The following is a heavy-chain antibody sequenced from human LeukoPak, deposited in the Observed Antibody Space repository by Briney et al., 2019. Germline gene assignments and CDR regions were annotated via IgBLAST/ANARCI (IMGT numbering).Heavy chain of an antibody. CDR1: GGTFSSYA. CDR3: ARGMAEGYFLGYYYYYGMDV. Sequence: GASVKVSCKASGGTFSSYAISWVRQAPGQGLEWMGRIIPILGIANYAQKFQGRVTMTRNTSISTAYMELSSLRSEDTAVYYCARGMAEGYFLGYYYYYGMDVWGQGTTVTVSS. CDR2: IIPILGIA. D-gene: IGHD3-9*01. V-gene: IGHV1-69*04. J-gene: IGHJ6*02.